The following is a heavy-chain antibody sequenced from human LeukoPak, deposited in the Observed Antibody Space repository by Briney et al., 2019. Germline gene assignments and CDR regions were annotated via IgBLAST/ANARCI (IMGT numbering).Heavy chain of an antibody. CDR3: ARTMLAHYGMDV. CDR1: GGSISSGGYY. CDR2: IYYSGST. J-gene: IGHJ6*02. D-gene: IGHD3-16*01. Sequence: SQTLSLTCTVSGGSISSGGYYWSWIRQHPGKGLEWIGYIYYSGSTYYNPSLKSRVTISVDTSKNRFSLKLSSVTAADTAVYYCARTMLAHYGMDVWGQGTTVTVSS. V-gene: IGHV4-31*03.